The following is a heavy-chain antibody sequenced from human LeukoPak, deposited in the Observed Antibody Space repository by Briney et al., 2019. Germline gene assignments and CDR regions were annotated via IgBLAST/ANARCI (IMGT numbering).Heavy chain of an antibody. CDR1: GYSFTGYW. J-gene: IGHJ4*02. V-gene: IGHV5-51*01. CDR3: ARLLLPYDSSGFDY. CDR2: IYPSDSDT. Sequence: GESLKISCKGSGYSFTGYWIAWVRQMPGKGLEWMGIIYPSDSDTRYIPSFQGQVTISVDKSTSTAYLQWSSLKASDTAMYYCARLLLPYDSSGFDYWGQGTLVTVSS. D-gene: IGHD3-22*01.